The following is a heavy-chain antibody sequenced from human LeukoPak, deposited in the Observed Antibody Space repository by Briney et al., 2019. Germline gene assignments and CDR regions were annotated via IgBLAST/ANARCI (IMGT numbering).Heavy chain of an antibody. CDR1: GYSFTSHY. Sequence: ASVKVSCKASGYSFTSHYMHWVRQAPGQGLEWMGLINPRGTSTIYAEKFQGRVTMTMDPSISTAYMELSSPRSEDTAVYYCARRSDGYDSSAYCHWGQGTLVTVSS. V-gene: IGHV1-46*01. J-gene: IGHJ4*02. CDR3: ARRSDGYDSSAYCH. D-gene: IGHD3-22*01. CDR2: INPRGTST.